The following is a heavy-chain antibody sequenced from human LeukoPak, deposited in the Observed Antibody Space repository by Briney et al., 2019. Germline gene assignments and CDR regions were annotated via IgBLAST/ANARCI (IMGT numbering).Heavy chain of an antibody. Sequence: SETLSLTCAVYGGSFSGYYWSWIRQPPGKGLEWIGEINHSGNTNYNPSLKSRVTISVDTSKNQFSLKLSSVTAADTAVYYCARGAGVRNVVVPAAISKNNWFDPWGQGTLVTVSS. V-gene: IGHV4-34*01. CDR2: INHSGNT. D-gene: IGHD2-2*02. CDR1: GGSFSGYY. CDR3: ARGAGVRNVVVPAAISKNNWFDP. J-gene: IGHJ5*02.